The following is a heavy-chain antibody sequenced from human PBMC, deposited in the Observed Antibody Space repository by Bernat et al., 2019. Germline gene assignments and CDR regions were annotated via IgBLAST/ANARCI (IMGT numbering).Heavy chain of an antibody. CDR2: IWYDGSNK. D-gene: IGHD3-10*01. J-gene: IGHJ4*02. CDR1: GFTFSSYG. CDR3: ARDLFHYCGAPDY. V-gene: IGHV3-33*01. Sequence: QVQLVESGGGVVQPGRSLRLSCAASGFTFSSYGMHWVRQAPGKGLEWVAVIWYDGSNKYYADSVKGRFTISRDNSKNTLYLQMNSLRAEDTAVYYCARDLFHYCGAPDYWGQGTLVTVSS.